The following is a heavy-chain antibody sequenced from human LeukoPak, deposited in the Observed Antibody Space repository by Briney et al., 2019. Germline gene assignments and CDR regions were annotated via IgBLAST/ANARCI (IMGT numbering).Heavy chain of an antibody. J-gene: IGHJ6*03. D-gene: IGHD4-17*01. V-gene: IGHV4-4*07. Sequence: PSETLSLTCTVSGGSISSYYWSWIRQPPGKGLEWIGGIYTSGSTNYNPSLKSRVTMSGDTSKNQFSLKLSSVTAADTAVYYCARISTGTTARAYYYYYMDVWGKGTTVTVSS. CDR1: GGSISSYY. CDR3: ARISTGTTARAYYYYYMDV. CDR2: IYTSGST.